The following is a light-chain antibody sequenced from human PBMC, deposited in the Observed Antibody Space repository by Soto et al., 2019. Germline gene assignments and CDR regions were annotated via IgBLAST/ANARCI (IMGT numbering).Light chain of an antibody. CDR3: AAWDDSLSGRI. CDR1: SSNIGPNY. Sequence: QPVLTQPPSASGTPGQRVTISCSGSSSNIGPNYVSWYQQFPGTAPKLLIYSNNQRPSGVPDRFSGSKSGTSASLAVSGLRPEDEADYYCAAWDDSLSGRIFGGGTKLTVL. V-gene: IGLV1-47*02. J-gene: IGLJ2*01. CDR2: SNN.